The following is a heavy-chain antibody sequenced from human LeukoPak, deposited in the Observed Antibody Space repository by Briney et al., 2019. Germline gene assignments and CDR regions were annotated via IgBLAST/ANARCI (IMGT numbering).Heavy chain of an antibody. CDR3: ANTPARWLRLEAFDY. CDR1: GFTFRSYA. D-gene: IGHD2-15*01. J-gene: IGHJ4*02. V-gene: IGHV3-23*01. Sequence: GGSLRLSCAASGFTFRSYAMSWVRQTPGKGLEWVSAISGSGGSTYYADSVQGRFTISRDNSMYTLYLQMNSLRAEDTAVYYCANTPARWLRLEAFDYWGRGTLVTVSS. CDR2: ISGSGGST.